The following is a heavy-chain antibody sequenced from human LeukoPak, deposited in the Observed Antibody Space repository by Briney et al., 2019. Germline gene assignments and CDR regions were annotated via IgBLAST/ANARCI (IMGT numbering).Heavy chain of an antibody. D-gene: IGHD3-3*01. V-gene: IGHV3-33*01. CDR2: IWSDGSNQ. Sequence: PGRSLRLSCAASGFTFSHYGMHWVRQAPGKGLEWVAVIWSDGSNQYYADSVKGRFTISRDNFKNTVFLQMNSLRAEDTAVYYCARLSGLWSGYLDYYYYYYMDVWGKGTTVTVSS. CDR1: GFTFSHYG. CDR3: ARLSGLWSGYLDYYYYYYMDV. J-gene: IGHJ6*03.